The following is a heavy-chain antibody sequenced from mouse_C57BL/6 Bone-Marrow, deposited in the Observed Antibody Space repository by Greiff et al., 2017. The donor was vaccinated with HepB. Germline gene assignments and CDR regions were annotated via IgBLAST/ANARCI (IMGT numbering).Heavy chain of an antibody. CDR1: GFTFSSYG. V-gene: IGHV5-6*01. D-gene: IGHD2-1*01. J-gene: IGHJ2*01. Sequence: EVMLVESGGDLVKPGGSLKLSCAASGFTFSSYGMYWVRQTPDKRLEWVATISSGGSYTYYPDSVKGRFTISRDNAKNTLYLQMSSLKSEDTAMYYCARIYYGNYWGQGTTLTVSS. CDR3: ARIYYGNY. CDR2: ISSGGSYT.